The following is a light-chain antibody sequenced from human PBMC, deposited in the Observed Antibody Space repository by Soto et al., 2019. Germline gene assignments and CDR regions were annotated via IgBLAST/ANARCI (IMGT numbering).Light chain of an antibody. CDR3: AAWDDGLNGVL. CDR2: NNN. J-gene: IGLJ2*01. CDR1: SSNIATNT. V-gene: IGLV1-44*01. Sequence: QSVLTQPPSASATPGQRVTISCSGGSSNIATNTVNWYQVFPGTVPKLLIYNNNDRPQGVPDRFSGTKSGTSASLAISGLQSDDEADYYCAAWDDGLNGVLFGGGTKLTVL.